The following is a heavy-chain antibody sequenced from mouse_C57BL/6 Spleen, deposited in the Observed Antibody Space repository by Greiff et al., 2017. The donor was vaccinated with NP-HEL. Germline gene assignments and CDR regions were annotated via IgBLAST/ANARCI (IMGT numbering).Heavy chain of an antibody. CDR2: IWWDDDK. D-gene: IGHD2-5*01. V-gene: IGHV8-8*01. CDR3: ARIANSNYERDYFDY. Sequence: VKLVESGPGILQPSQTLSLTCSFSGFSLSTFGMGVGWIRQPSGKGLEWLAHIWWDDDKYYNPALKSRLTISKDTSKNQVFLKIANVDTADTATYYCARIANSNYERDYFDYWGQGTTLTVSS. CDR1: GFSLSTFGMG. J-gene: IGHJ2*01.